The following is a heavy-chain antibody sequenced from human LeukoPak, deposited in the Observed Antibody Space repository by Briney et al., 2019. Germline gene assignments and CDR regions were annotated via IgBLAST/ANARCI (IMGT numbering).Heavy chain of an antibody. Sequence: GGSLRLSCAASGFTFSSYAMHWVRQAPGKGLEYASAISSNGGSTYYANSVKGRFTISRDNSKNTLYLQMGSPRAEDMAVYYCARDHHSGSYSSKLPGAFDIWGQGTMVTVSS. CDR3: ARDHHSGSYSSKLPGAFDI. J-gene: IGHJ3*02. CDR2: ISSNGGST. V-gene: IGHV3-64*01. CDR1: GFTFSSYA. D-gene: IGHD1-26*01.